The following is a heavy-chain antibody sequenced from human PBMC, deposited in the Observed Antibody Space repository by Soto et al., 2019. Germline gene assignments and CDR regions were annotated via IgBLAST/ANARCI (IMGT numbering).Heavy chain of an antibody. CDR2: IRSKANSYAT. D-gene: IGHD1-1*01. V-gene: IGHV3-73*01. CDR1: GFTFSGSS. Sequence: GASLRLSFAASGFTFSGSSIHWVRQASGKGLEWVGRIRSKANSYATAYAASVKGRFTISRDDSKNTAYLQMNSLKTEDTAVYYCTSHGTTGTTTLTTGWGQGT. CDR3: TSHGTTGTTTLTTG. J-gene: IGHJ4*02.